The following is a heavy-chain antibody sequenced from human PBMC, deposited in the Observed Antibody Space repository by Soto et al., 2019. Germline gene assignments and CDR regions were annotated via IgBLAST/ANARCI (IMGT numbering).Heavy chain of an antibody. CDR1: GGSISSGGYY. CDR3: ASCPEGTGPGTVQA. V-gene: IGHV4-31*01. D-gene: IGHD1-1*01. CDR2: IYYSGST. Sequence: QVQLQESGPGLVKPSQTLSLTCTVSGGSISSGGYYWSWIRQHPGKGLEWIGYIYYSGSTYYNPSLKSLVTISVNTSKNQCSLKLSSVTAADTAVYYCASCPEGTGPGTVQAWGQGTLVTVSS. J-gene: IGHJ5*02.